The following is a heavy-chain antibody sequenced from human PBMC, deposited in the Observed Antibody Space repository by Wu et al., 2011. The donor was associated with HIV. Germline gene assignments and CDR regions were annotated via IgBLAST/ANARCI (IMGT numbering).Heavy chain of an antibody. Sequence: SGAEVKKPGASVKVSCKASGYTFTAYYIHWVRQAPGQGLSGWDGSTYQCDTDYVQKFQGRVTMTTDTSTSTTYMELRSLRSDDTAVYYCATGPLKDRVPFDYWGQGTLVTVSS. J-gene: IGHJ4*02. V-gene: IGHV1-2*02. CDR1: GYTFTAYY. CDR3: ATGPLKDRVPFDY. CDR2: STYQCDT. D-gene: IGHD2-15*01.